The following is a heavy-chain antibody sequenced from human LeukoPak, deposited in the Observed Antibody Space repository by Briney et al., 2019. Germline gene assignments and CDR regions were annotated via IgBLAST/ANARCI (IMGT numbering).Heavy chain of an antibody. CDR1: GFTFSRHY. Sequence: GVLRLSCAASGFTFSRHYMNWVRQSPGKGLEWVANIKQDGSETYYVDSVKGRFTISRDNAKNALLLQMNSLRAEDTAVYYCARDRAPGSWQGALDIWGQGIVVTVSS. V-gene: IGHV3-7*01. D-gene: IGHD1-26*01. CDR2: IKQDGSET. J-gene: IGHJ3*02. CDR3: ARDRAPGSWQGALDI.